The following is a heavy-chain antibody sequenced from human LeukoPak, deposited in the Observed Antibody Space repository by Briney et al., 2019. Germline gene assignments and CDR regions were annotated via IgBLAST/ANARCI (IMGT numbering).Heavy chain of an antibody. Sequence: GGSLRLFCAASGFTFSNYNMNWVRQAPGKGLEWVSSISSRNSYIYYVDSVKGRFTISRDNAKNSLYLQMNSLRAEDTAVYYCARDGQGIAVAFDYWGQGTLVTVSS. CDR1: GFTFSNYN. CDR2: ISSRNSYI. J-gene: IGHJ4*02. D-gene: IGHD6-19*01. V-gene: IGHV3-21*01. CDR3: ARDGQGIAVAFDY.